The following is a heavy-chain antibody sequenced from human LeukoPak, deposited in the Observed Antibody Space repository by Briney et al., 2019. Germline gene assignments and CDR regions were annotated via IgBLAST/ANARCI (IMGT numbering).Heavy chain of an antibody. D-gene: IGHD3-22*01. Sequence: GGSLRLSCAASGFTFSSYAMSWVRQAPGKGLEWVSAISGSGSSTYYADSVKGRFTISRDNSKNTLYLQMNSLRAEDTAVYYCAKVGDSSGYPPYYMDVWGKGTTVTVSS. CDR3: AKVGDSSGYPPYYMDV. CDR2: ISGSGSST. V-gene: IGHV3-23*01. CDR1: GFTFSSYA. J-gene: IGHJ6*03.